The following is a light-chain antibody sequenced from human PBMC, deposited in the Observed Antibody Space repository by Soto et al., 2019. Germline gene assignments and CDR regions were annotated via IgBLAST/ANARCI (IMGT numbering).Light chain of an antibody. J-gene: IGKJ1*01. CDR3: QQYNNWPRT. Sequence: EIVMTQSPATLSVSPGERATLSCRASQSVKSNLAWYQQNPGQAPRLLIYGASTRATGISARFSGSGSGTEFTLTISSLQSEDFAVYSCQQYNNWPRTFGQGTKVDI. V-gene: IGKV3-15*01. CDR2: GAS. CDR1: QSVKSN.